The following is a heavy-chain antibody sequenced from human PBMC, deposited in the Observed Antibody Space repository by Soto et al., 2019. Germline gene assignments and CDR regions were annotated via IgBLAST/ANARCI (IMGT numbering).Heavy chain of an antibody. Sequence: EVQLLESGGGLVQPGGSLRLSCAASGFTFINYAMSWVRQAPGKGLEWVSTIGGGDGSIYYADSVKGRFTISRDNSNSALYLQMNSLRVGDTAIYYCAKGILVKPPGTRTFDIWGQGTMVIVSS. V-gene: IGHV3-23*01. CDR1: GFTFINYA. CDR2: IGGGDGSI. D-gene: IGHD6-13*01. CDR3: AKGILVKPPGTRTFDI. J-gene: IGHJ3*02.